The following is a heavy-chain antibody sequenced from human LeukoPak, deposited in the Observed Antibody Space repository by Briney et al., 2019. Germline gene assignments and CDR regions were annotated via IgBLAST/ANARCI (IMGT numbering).Heavy chain of an antibody. CDR3: AKPATPRSYYYYMDV. CDR2: ISWNSGSI. V-gene: IGHV3-9*01. J-gene: IGHJ6*03. D-gene: IGHD6-25*01. Sequence: KAGGSLRLSCAASGFTFDDYAMHWVRQAPGKGLEWVSGISWNSGSIGHAGSVKGRFTISRDNAKNSLYLQMNSLRAEDTALYYCAKPATPRSYYYYMDVWGKGTTVTVSS. CDR1: GFTFDDYA.